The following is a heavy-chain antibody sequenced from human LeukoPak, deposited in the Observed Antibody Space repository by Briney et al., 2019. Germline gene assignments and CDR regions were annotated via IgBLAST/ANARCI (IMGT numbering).Heavy chain of an antibody. Sequence: GGSPRLSCAASGFTFSDYYMSWIRQAPGKGLEWVSYISSSGSTIYYADSVKGRFTISRDNSKNTLYLQMNSLRAEDTAVYYCAKPSAYCGGDCYSDYWGQGTLVTVSS. CDR3: AKPSAYCGGDCYSDY. D-gene: IGHD2-21*01. J-gene: IGHJ4*02. CDR1: GFTFSDYY. V-gene: IGHV3-11*04. CDR2: ISSSGSTI.